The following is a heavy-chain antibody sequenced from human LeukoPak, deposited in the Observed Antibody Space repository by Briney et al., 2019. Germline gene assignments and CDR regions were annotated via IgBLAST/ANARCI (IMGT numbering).Heavy chain of an antibody. CDR2: IYYSGST. V-gene: IGHV4-31*03. CDR3: ATSIADVYYFDY. D-gene: IGHD6-6*01. J-gene: IGHJ4*02. CDR1: GGSISSGGYY. Sequence: SETLSLTCTVSGGSISSGGYYWSWIRQHPGKGLEWIGYIYYSGSTYYNPSLKSRVTISVDTSKNQFSLKPSSVTAADTAVYYCATSIADVYYFDYWGQGTLVTVSS.